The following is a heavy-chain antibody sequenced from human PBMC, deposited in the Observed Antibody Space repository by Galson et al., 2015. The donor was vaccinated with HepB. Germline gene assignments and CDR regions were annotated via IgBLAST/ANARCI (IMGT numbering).Heavy chain of an antibody. Sequence: LRLSCAASGFTFSSYAMHWVRQAPGKGLEWVAVISYDGSNKYYADSVKGRFTISRDNSKNTLYLQMNSLRAEDTAVYYCARSHYDFWSGYSVYYYYGMDVWGQGTTVTVSS. CDR2: ISYDGSNK. CDR3: ARSHYDFWSGYSVYYYYGMDV. CDR1: GFTFSSYA. J-gene: IGHJ6*02. D-gene: IGHD3-3*01. V-gene: IGHV3-30*04.